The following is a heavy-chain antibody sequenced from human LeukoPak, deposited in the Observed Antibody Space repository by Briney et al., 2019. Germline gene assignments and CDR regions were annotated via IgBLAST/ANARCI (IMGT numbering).Heavy chain of an antibody. V-gene: IGHV2-5*02. CDR2: IYWDDDR. CDR3: AHRKNYYDSSVFDN. J-gene: IGHJ4*02. D-gene: IGHD3-22*01. Sequence: SGPTLVNPTQTLTLTCTFSGFSLNTRGVGVGWIRQPPGRALEWLALIYWDDDRRYSPSLKSRLTITKDTSKNQVVLTMTNMDPVDTATYFCAHRKNYYDSSVFDNWGQGTLVTVSS. CDR1: GFSLNTRGVG.